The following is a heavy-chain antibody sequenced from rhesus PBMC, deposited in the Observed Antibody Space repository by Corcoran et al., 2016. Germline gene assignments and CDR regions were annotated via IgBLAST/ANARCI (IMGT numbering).Heavy chain of an antibody. CDR1: GYPFTSYY. CDR3: ARGDIVGTVLSGY. Sequence: QVQLVQSGAEVKKPGTSVKLSCKASGYPFTSYYINWVRQAPGQVLEWMGWINPSNGNAGNAQKLQGRVSMTRETSTSTAYMELNSLRSEDTAVYYCARGDIVGTVLSGYWGQGVLVTVSS. J-gene: IGHJ4*01. V-gene: IGHV1-200*01. D-gene: IGHD5-24*01. CDR2: INPSNGNA.